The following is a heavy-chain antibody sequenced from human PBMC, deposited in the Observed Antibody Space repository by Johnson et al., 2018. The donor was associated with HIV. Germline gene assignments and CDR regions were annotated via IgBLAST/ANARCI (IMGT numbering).Heavy chain of an antibody. Sequence: EVQLVESGVGLVQPGRSLRLSCAASGFTFDDYAMHWVRQAPGKGLEWVSGISWNSGSIGYADSVRGRFTISRDNAKNSLYLQMNSLRAEDTAFYYCAKDLGWNGGAFDIWGQGTMVTVSS. CDR2: ISWNSGSI. CDR3: AKDLGWNGGAFDI. J-gene: IGHJ3*02. CDR1: GFTFDDYA. V-gene: IGHV3-9*01. D-gene: IGHD1-1*01.